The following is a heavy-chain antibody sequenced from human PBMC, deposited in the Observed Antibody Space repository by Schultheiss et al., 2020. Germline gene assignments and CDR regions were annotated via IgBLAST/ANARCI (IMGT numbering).Heavy chain of an antibody. CDR1: GFTFSSYA. D-gene: IGHD3-22*01. CDR3: ARAPPDSSGYYYGY. Sequence: GGSLRLSCAASGFTFSSYAMSWVRQAPGKGLEWVSAISGSGGSTYYADSVKGRFTTSRDNSKNTLYLQMNSLRAEDTAVYYCARAPPDSSGYYYGYWGQGTLVTVSS. V-gene: IGHV3-23*01. CDR2: ISGSGGST. J-gene: IGHJ4*02.